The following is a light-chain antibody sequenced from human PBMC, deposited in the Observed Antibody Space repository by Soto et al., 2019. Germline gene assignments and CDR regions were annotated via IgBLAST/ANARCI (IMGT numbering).Light chain of an antibody. Sequence: DIQMTQSPPTLSASVGDRVTIPCRASQTINNRLAWYQQKPGRAPKLLIYDVSSLESGVPSRFSGSGSGTEFTLTISSLQPDDFATYYCQQYNSHWKMFGQGSKVDIK. J-gene: IGKJ1*01. CDR1: QTINNR. V-gene: IGKV1-5*01. CDR2: DVS. CDR3: QQYNSHWKM.